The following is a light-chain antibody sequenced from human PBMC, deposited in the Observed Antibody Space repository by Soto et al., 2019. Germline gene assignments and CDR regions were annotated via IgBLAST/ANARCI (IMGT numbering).Light chain of an antibody. J-gene: IGKJ1*01. CDR3: QQYNSYSPT. V-gene: IGKV1-5*03. CDR2: KAS. Sequence: DFQMTQSPSTLSASVGDRVTITCRASQSINNLLAWYQQKPGKAPKLLIYKASSLESGVPSRFSGSGSGTEFTLTISSLQPDDFATYYSQQYNSYSPTFGQGTKV. CDR1: QSINNL.